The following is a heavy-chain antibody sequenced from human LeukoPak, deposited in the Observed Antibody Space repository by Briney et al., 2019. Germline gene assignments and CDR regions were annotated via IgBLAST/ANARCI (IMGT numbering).Heavy chain of an antibody. CDR3: ARTYCGGDCHFFYYNYYMDV. J-gene: IGHJ6*03. V-gene: IGHV4-38-2*02. Sequence: SETLSLTCTVSGYSIRSGYYWGWIRQPPGKGPEWIGSIFRDGTAYYNPSLKSRVSISVDTSRNQFFLNLRSVTAADTAVCFCARTYCGGDCHFFYYNYYMDVWGKGTTVTVSS. CDR1: GYSIRSGYY. CDR2: IFRDGTA. D-gene: IGHD2-21*02.